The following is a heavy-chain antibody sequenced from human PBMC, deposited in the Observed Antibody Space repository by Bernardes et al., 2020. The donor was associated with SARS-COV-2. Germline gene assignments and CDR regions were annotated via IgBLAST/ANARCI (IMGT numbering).Heavy chain of an antibody. Sequence: SETLSLTCAVSGYSISSGYYWGWIRQPPGKGLEWIGSIYHSGSTYYNPSLKSRVTISVDTSKNQFSLKLSSVTAADTAVYYCAREPTVVTVDYWGQGTLVTVSS. J-gene: IGHJ4*02. CDR1: GYSISSGYY. CDR3: AREPTVVTVDY. D-gene: IGHD2-15*01. V-gene: IGHV4-38-2*02. CDR2: IYHSGST.